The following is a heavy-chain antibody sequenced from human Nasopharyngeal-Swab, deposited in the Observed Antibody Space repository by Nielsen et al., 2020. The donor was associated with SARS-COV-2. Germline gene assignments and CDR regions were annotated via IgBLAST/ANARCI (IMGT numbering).Heavy chain of an antibody. CDR2: IHSSSNSI. CDR3: VREWGRWGVDYHGMDV. Sequence: GGSLRLSCAASGFSFSNYNMNWVRQAPGKGLEWVSSIHSSSNSIYYGDSVKGRFTISRDNAKNSLFLQMNSLRAEDTAVYYCVREWGRWGVDYHGMDVWGQGTTVTVYS. J-gene: IGHJ6*02. CDR1: GFSFSNYN. D-gene: IGHD3-16*01. V-gene: IGHV3-21*01.